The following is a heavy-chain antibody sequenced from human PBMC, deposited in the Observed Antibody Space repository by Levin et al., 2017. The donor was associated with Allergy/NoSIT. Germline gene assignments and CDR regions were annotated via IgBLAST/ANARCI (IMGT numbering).Heavy chain of an antibody. CDR3: ARVLTSPGYVLGYSYYYYGMDV. D-gene: IGHD3-9*01. Sequence: GESLKISCAASGFTFSSYSMNWVRQAPGKGLEWVSSISSSSSYIYYADSVKGRFTISRDNAKNSLYLQMNSLRAEDTAVYYCARVLTSPGYVLGYSYYYYGMDVWGQGTTVTVSS. CDR1: GFTFSSYS. CDR2: ISSSSSYI. V-gene: IGHV3-21*01. J-gene: IGHJ6*02.